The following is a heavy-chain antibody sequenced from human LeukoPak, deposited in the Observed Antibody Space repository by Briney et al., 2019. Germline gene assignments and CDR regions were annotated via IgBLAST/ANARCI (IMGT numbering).Heavy chain of an antibody. CDR1: GFTFSTYW. CDR3: ARGFYYVSGTANSWFDP. V-gene: IGHV3-74*01. CDR2: INTDETRT. J-gene: IGHJ5*02. D-gene: IGHD3-10*01. Sequence: GGSLRLSCAASGFTFSTYWMHWVRQAPGKGLVWVSHINTDETRTSYADSVKGRFTISRDNAKNTLYLQINSLRAEDTAVYYCARGFYYVSGTANSWFDPWGQGTLVTVSS.